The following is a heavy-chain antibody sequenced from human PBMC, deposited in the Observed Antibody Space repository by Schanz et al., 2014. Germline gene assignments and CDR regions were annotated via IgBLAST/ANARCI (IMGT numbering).Heavy chain of an antibody. J-gene: IGHJ4*02. CDR2: ISGSGVST. CDR1: GITFSDYY. CDR3: ARSRGFDSIFDF. V-gene: IGHV3-11*04. D-gene: IGHD5-12*01. Sequence: VQLVESGGGLAQPGGSLRLSCAASGITFSDYYMSWIRQAPGKGLEWISAISGSGVSTHYADSVKGRFTISRDNAKNSLYLQMNSLRAEDTAVYYCARSRGFDSIFDFWGRGTLVTVSS.